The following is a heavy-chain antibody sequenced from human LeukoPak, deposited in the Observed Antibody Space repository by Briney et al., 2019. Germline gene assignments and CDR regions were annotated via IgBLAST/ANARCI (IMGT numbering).Heavy chain of an antibody. CDR3: ARDRFKWGSGPYYGMDV. CDR1: GFTFSSYS. D-gene: IGHD6-19*01. J-gene: IGHJ6*02. Sequence: GGSLRLSCAASGFTFSSYSMNWVRQAPGKGLEWGSSISSSSSYIYYADSVKGRFTISRDNAKNSLYLQMNSLRAEDTAVYYCARDRFKWGSGPYYGMDVWGQGTTVTVSS. V-gene: IGHV3-21*01. CDR2: ISSSSSYI.